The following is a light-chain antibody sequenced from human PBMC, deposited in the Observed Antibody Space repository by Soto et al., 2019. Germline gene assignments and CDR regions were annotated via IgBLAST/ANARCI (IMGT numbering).Light chain of an antibody. CDR2: AAS. CDR3: QQSYSTPWT. V-gene: IGKV1-39*01. Sequence: DIQMTQSPSSLSASVGDRVTITCRASQSISNYLNWYQQKPGKAPKLLIYAASSLQSGVPSRFSGSGSGTDFILTISSLQPEDFATYYCQQSYSTPWTFGQGTKVEVK. J-gene: IGKJ1*01. CDR1: QSISNY.